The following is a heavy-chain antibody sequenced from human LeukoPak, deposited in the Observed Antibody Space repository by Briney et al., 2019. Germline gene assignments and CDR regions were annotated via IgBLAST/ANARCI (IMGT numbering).Heavy chain of an antibody. CDR1: GYTFTSYG. J-gene: IGHJ3*02. Sequence: GASVKVSCKASGYTFTSYGISWVRQAPGQGLEWMGWISAYNGNTNYAQKLQGRVTMTTDTSTSTAYMELRSLRSDDTAVYYCARDRGSGWSRADAFDIWGQGTMVTVSS. CDR2: ISAYNGNT. D-gene: IGHD6-19*01. CDR3: ARDRGSGWSRADAFDI. V-gene: IGHV1-18*01.